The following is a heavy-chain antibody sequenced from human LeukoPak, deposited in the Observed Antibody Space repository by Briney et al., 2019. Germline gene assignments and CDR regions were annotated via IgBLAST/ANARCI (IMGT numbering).Heavy chain of an antibody. D-gene: IGHD2-21*02. Sequence: SETLSLTCTVSGGSISSSSYYWGWIRQPPGKGLEWIGSIYYSGSTYYNPSLKSRVTISVDTSKNQFSLKLSSVTAADTAVYYCARRQPLLGAFDIWGQGTMVTVSS. CDR3: ARRQPLLGAFDI. J-gene: IGHJ3*02. CDR1: GGSISSSSYY. CDR2: IYYSGST. V-gene: IGHV4-39*01.